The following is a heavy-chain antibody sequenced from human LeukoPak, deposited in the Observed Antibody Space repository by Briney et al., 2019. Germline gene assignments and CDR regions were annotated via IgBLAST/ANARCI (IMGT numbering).Heavy chain of an antibody. Sequence: GGSLRLSCAASGFTFSSFSMNWVRQAPGKGLEWVSSISRSSSYIYYVDSVRGRFTSSRDNAKNSLYLQMNSLRAEDTAVYYCAKSKDYFDSSAYYDHWGQGTLVTVSS. CDR2: ISRSSSYI. CDR1: GFTFSSFS. V-gene: IGHV3-21*01. J-gene: IGHJ5*02. CDR3: AKSKDYFDSSAYYDH. D-gene: IGHD3-22*01.